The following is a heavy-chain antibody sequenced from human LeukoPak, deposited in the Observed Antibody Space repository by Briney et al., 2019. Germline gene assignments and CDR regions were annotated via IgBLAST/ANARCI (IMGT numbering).Heavy chain of an antibody. CDR2: ISGRSSHI. CDR3: GRAFPPLRTSSAGDL. V-gene: IGHV3-21*01. D-gene: IGHD6-25*01. CDR1: GFSFSDYD. Sequence: GGSLRLSCSASGFSFSDYDMNWVLQAPGKGLEWVSAISGRSSHIYYGESVKGRFTISRDNAKNSLYLQMDSLGVEDTAVYYCGRAFPPLRTSSAGDLWGQGTPVIVSS. J-gene: IGHJ6*02.